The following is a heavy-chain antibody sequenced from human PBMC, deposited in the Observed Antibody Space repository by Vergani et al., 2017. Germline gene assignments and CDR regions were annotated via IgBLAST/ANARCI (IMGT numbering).Heavy chain of an antibody. Sequence: QVQLVQSGAEVKKPGASVKVSCKASGYTFTGYYMPWVRQAPGQGLEWMGWINPNSGGTNYAQKFKGRVTMTRDTSISTAYMALSRLRSDDTAVYYCARVPSAHYYFDYWGQGTLVTVSS. CDR3: ARVPSAHYYFDY. CDR1: GYTFTGYY. V-gene: IGHV1-2*02. CDR2: INPNSGGT. J-gene: IGHJ4*02.